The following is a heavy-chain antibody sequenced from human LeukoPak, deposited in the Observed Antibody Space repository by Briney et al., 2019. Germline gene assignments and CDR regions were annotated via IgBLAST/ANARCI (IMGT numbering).Heavy chain of an antibody. CDR3: VRDGDAYNFDF. V-gene: IGHV3-74*01. CDR2: IKYDGSYT. J-gene: IGHJ4*02. D-gene: IGHD5-24*01. Sequence: GGSLRLSCATSRFTLSPAWMHWVRQAPGKGLEWVSRIKYDGSYTNYADSVKGRFTISRDNARNTLSLHMISLRAEDTAVYFCVRDGDAYNFDFWGQGVLVTVSS. CDR1: RFTLSPAW.